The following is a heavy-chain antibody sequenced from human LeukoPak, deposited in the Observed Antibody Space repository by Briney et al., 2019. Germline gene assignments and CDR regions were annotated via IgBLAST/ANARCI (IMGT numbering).Heavy chain of an antibody. CDR1: GFTFSSYS. CDR2: ISSSSSYI. J-gene: IGHJ5*02. V-gene: IGHV3-21*01. Sequence: GGSLRLSCAASGFTFSSYSMNWVRQAPGKGLEWVSSISSSSSYIYYADSVKGRFTISRDDAKNSLYLQMNSLRAEDTAVYYCASRYCSGGSCYSGWGAGFDPWGQGTLVTVSS. D-gene: IGHD2-15*01. CDR3: ASRYCSGGSCYSGWGAGFDP.